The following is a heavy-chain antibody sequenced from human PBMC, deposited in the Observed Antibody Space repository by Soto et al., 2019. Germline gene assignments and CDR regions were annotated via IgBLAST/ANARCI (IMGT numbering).Heavy chain of an antibody. Sequence: QMQMQESGPRLVKPSETLSLTCTVSGASITDSYWSWIRQPPEKGLEWIGYIYFSGIANYNPSLKGRATISRDTSKNEFSLKLTSVTAADTAIYYCARGDSDLAVSEAAYWGQGTLVTVSS. J-gene: IGHJ1*01. D-gene: IGHD2-15*01. CDR3: ARGDSDLAVSEAAY. CDR2: IYFSGIA. V-gene: IGHV4-59*01. CDR1: GASITDSY.